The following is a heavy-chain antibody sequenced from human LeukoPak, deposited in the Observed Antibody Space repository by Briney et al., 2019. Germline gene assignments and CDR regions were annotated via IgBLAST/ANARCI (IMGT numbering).Heavy chain of an antibody. Sequence: GASVNVSCKASGYTFNGYYMHWVRQAPGQGLEWMGWINPNSGGTNYAQKFQGRVTMTRDTSISTAYMELSRLRSDDTAVYYCARAIITSQNIWGQGTLVTVPS. CDR1: GYTFNGYY. J-gene: IGHJ4*02. CDR3: ARAIITSQNI. V-gene: IGHV1-2*02. D-gene: IGHD1-14*01. CDR2: INPNSGGT.